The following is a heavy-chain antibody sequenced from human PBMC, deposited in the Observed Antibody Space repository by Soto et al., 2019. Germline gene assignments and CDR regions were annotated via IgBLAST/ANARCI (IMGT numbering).Heavy chain of an antibody. V-gene: IGHV5-51*01. CDR1: GYSVCSYW. D-gene: IGHD3-3*01. J-gene: IGHJ4*02. CDR2: IYPGDSET. CDR3: ARGVDGHTWSLY. Sequence: PGESLNISCKGSGYSVCSYWIGWVRQMPGNGLEWMGIIYPGDSETRYSPSFQGQVTISVDKSITTAFLQWSSLKASDTAMYYCARGVDGHTWSLYWGQGTLVTVSS.